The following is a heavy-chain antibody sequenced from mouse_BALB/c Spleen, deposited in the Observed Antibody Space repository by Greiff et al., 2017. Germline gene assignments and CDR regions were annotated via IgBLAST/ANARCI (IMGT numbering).Heavy chain of an antibody. J-gene: IGHJ4*01. CDR2: ISSGSSTI. V-gene: IGHV5-17*02. Sequence: VQLKESGGGLVQPGGSRKLSCAASGFTFSSFGMHWVRQAPEKGLEWVAYISSGSSTIYYADTVKGRFTISRDNPKNTLFLQMTSLRSEDTAMYYCARNRYYGSSYYAMDYWGQGTSVTVSS. CDR3: ARNRYYGSSYYAMDY. CDR1: GFTFSSFG. D-gene: IGHD1-1*01.